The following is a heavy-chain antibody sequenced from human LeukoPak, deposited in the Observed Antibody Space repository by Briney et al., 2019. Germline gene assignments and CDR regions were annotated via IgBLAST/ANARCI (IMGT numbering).Heavy chain of an antibody. CDR2: ISGSGGST. Sequence: GGSLRLSCAASGFTFSSYAMSWVRQAPGKGLEWVSAISGSGGSTYYADSVKGRFIISRDNSKNTLYLQMNSLRAEDTAVYYCAKDRIAGHDTFDIWGQGTVVTVSS. V-gene: IGHV3-23*01. CDR3: AKDRIAGHDTFDI. D-gene: IGHD6-13*01. J-gene: IGHJ3*02. CDR1: GFTFSSYA.